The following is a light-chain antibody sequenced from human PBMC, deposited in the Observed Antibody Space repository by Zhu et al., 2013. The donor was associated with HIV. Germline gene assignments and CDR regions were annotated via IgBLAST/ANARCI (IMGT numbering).Light chain of an antibody. CDR2: GAS. Sequence: DIVLTQSPTSLSVSPGERATLSCRASESVGGNLAWYQQRPGQALRLLIHGASTRATGIPPRFSGSGSGTEFTLTISSFQSEDFAVYYCQQYNNWPPWTFGQGTKVEIK. CDR3: QQYNNWPPWT. J-gene: IGKJ1*01. CDR1: ESVGGN. V-gene: IGKV3-15*01.